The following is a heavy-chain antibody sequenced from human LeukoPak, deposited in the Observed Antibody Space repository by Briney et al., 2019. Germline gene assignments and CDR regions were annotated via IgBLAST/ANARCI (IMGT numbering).Heavy chain of an antibody. CDR2: ISGSRGDT. Sequence: GGSLRLSCAASDFSFSRYVMSWVRQAPGKGLEWVSSISGSRGDTYYADSVKGRFTISRDNSKNTLYLQMNSLRAEDTAVYYCARTRTLPIAGGFDTWGQGSLVTVSS. CDR3: ARTRTLPIAGGFDT. CDR1: DFSFSRYV. D-gene: IGHD3-16*01. V-gene: IGHV3-23*01. J-gene: IGHJ5*02.